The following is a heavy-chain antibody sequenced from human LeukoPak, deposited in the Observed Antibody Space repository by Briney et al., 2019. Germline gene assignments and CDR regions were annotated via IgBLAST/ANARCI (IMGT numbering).Heavy chain of an antibody. J-gene: IGHJ4*02. D-gene: IGHD3-22*01. V-gene: IGHV3-33*01. CDR1: GFSFSTYG. Sequence: AGRSLRLSCAASGFSFSTYGMHWVRQAPGKGLEWVAAIWYDGNTNYYADYVKGRFTISRDKSKNTLYLQMNSLKPEDTAVYYCARGEAFHYDSSGYPDYWGQGTLVTVSS. CDR2: IWYDGNTN. CDR3: ARGEAFHYDSSGYPDY.